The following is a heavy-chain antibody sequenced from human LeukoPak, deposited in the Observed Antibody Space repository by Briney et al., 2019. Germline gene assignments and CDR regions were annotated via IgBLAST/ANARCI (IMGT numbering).Heavy chain of an antibody. J-gene: IGHJ5*02. CDR2: IYYSGST. CDR3: ARDGSRFCSGGSCWYNWFDP. Sequence: PSETLSLTCTVSGGSISSSSYYWGWIRQPPGKGLEWIGSIYYSGSTYYNPSLKSRVTISVDTSKNQFSLKLSSVTAADTAVYYCARDGSRFCSGGSCWYNWFDPWGQGTLVTVSS. CDR1: GGSISSSSYY. D-gene: IGHD2-15*01. V-gene: IGHV4-39*02.